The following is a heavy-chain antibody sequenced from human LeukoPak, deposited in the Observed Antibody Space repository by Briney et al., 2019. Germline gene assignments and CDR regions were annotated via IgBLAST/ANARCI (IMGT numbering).Heavy chain of an antibody. J-gene: IGHJ4*02. V-gene: IGHV3-48*03. Sequence: GGSLRLSCAASGFTFSNNEMNWVRQARGKGLEWVSYISSSGTTIYYADSVKGRFTISRDNAKKSLYLQMNSLRAEDTAVYYCASVIVAAFFDYWGQGTLVTVSS. D-gene: IGHD5-12*01. CDR2: ISSSGTTI. CDR3: ASVIVAAFFDY. CDR1: GFTFSNNE.